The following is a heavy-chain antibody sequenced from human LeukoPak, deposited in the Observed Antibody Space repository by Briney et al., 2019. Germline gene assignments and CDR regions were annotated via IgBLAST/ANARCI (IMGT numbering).Heavy chain of an antibody. D-gene: IGHD3-10*01. V-gene: IGHV4-59*08. Sequence: SETLSLTCTVAGGSISSYYWSWIRQPPGKGLEWIGYISYSGSTNYNPSLKSRVTISVDTSKNQFSLKLSSVTAADTAVYYCAGAYGSGSYYKVGYYFGYWGQGTLVTVSS. CDR1: GGSISSYY. CDR2: ISYSGST. CDR3: AGAYGSGSYYKVGYYFGY. J-gene: IGHJ4*02.